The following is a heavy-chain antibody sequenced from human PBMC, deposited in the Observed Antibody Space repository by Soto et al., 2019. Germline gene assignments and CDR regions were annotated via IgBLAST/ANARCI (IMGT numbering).Heavy chain of an antibody. CDR3: ARDRVICSGGSCYSFLDY. CDR2: IIPIFGTA. Sequence: QVQLVQSGAEVKKPGSSVKVSCKASGGTFSSYAISWVRQAPGQGLEWMGGIIPIFGTANYAQKFQGRVTITADESTSTAYMELSSLRSEDTAVYYCARDRVICSGGSCYSFLDYWGQGTLVTVSS. J-gene: IGHJ4*02. D-gene: IGHD2-15*01. CDR1: GGTFSSYA. V-gene: IGHV1-69*01.